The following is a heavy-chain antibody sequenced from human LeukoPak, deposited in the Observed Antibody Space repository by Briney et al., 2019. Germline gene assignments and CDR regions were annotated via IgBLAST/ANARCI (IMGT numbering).Heavy chain of an antibody. CDR2: ISSSSSYI. D-gene: IGHD3-22*01. CDR3: ASSGSLYYYDSSGYYLSDY. Sequence: GGSLRLSCAASGFTFSSYSMNWVRQAPGKGLEWVSSISSSSSYIYYADSVKGRFTISRDNAKNSLYLQMNSLRAEDTAVYYCASSGSLYYYDSSGYYLSDYWGQGTLVTVSS. J-gene: IGHJ4*02. CDR1: GFTFSSYS. V-gene: IGHV3-21*01.